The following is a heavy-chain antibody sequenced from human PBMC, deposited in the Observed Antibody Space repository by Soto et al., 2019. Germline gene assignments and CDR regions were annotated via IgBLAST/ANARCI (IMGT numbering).Heavy chain of an antibody. J-gene: IGHJ4*02. Sequence: QVQLQESGPGLVKPSGTLSLTCGVSGSSFSRGYWWSWVRQPPGKGLEWIGEIYDSGTTNYSPSLKSRVTISVDKSKNQFSLRLTSVSAADTALYYCARGGGLNTRWYEGGFDSWGQGTLVTVSS. CDR3: ARGGGLNTRWYEGGFDS. CDR1: GSSFSRGYW. V-gene: IGHV4-4*02. D-gene: IGHD6-13*01. CDR2: IYDSGTT.